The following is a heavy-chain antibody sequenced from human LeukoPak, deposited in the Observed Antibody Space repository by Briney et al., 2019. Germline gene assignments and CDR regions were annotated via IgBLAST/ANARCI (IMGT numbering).Heavy chain of an antibody. J-gene: IGHJ5*02. D-gene: IGHD3-10*01. Sequence: PSETLSLTCTVSGGSISSGVYYWSWIRQHPGKGLEWIGYIHYSGSSYYNASLKSRVTLSVDTSQNQFSLKLSSVSAADTAVYYCALYGSGSSQGWFDPWGQGILVTVSS. V-gene: IGHV4-31*03. CDR1: GGSISSGVYY. CDR3: ALYGSGSSQGWFDP. CDR2: IHYSGSS.